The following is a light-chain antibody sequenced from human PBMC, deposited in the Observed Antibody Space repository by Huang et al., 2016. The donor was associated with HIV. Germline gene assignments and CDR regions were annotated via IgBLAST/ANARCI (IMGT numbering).Light chain of an antibody. J-gene: IGKJ3*01. V-gene: IGKV3-15*01. Sequence: EIVMTQSPATLSVSPGERATLSCRASQSVSSNLAWYQQKPGQAPRLLIYGASTSATGIPVRFSGSGSGTEFTLTISSLQSEDFAVYYCQQYNNWPITFGPGTKVDIK. CDR2: GAS. CDR1: QSVSSN. CDR3: QQYNNWPIT.